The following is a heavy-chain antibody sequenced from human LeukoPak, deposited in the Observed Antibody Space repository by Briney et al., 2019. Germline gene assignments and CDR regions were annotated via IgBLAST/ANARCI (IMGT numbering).Heavy chain of an antibody. Sequence: GGSLRLSCAASGFTFSSYAMSWVRQAPGKGLEWVSAISGSGGSTYYADSVKGRFTISRDNSKNTVYLQMNSLRAEDTAVYYCAKDRDYGGNLFDYWGQGTLVTVSS. V-gene: IGHV3-23*01. CDR1: GFTFSSYA. CDR3: AKDRDYGGNLFDY. J-gene: IGHJ4*02. D-gene: IGHD4-23*01. CDR2: ISGSGGST.